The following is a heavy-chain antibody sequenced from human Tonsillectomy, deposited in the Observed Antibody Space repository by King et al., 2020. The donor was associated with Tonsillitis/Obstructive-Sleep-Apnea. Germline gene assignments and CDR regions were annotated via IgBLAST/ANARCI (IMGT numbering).Heavy chain of an antibody. V-gene: IGHV4-34*01. CDR3: ASGGGSWFEY. CDR2: INHRGST. Sequence: VQLQQWGAGLLKPSETLSLTCAVYGGSFSGYYWSWIRQPPGKGLEWIGEINHRGSTNYNPSLKSRFTISVDTSKNQFSLNLRSVTAADTAVYYCASGGGSWFEYWGQGTLVTVSS. CDR1: GGSFSGYY. D-gene: IGHD1-26*01. J-gene: IGHJ4*02.